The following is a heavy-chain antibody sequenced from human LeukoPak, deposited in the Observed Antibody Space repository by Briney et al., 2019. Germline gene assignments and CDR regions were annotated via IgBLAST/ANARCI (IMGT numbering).Heavy chain of an antibody. Sequence: SGGSLRLSCAASGFTFSNAWMNWVRQAPGKGLEWVLYISSSGGNIYYADSVKGRFTISRDNAKNSLSLEMNSLRVEDTGVYYCVRRTTGTTVAYGYSLDSWGQGTLVTVSS. V-gene: IGHV3-11*01. CDR3: VRRTTGTTVAYGYSLDS. CDR1: GFTFSNAW. CDR2: ISSSGGNI. D-gene: IGHD1-7*01. J-gene: IGHJ4*02.